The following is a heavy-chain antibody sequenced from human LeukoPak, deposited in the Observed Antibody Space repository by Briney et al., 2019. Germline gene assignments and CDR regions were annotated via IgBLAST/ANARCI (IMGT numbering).Heavy chain of an antibody. CDR2: IYSAGTT. CDR1: GFTVSDNY. Sequence: GGSLRLSCAASGFTVSDNYISWVRQAPGKGLEWVALIYSAGTTHADYVRGRFTISRDKSKNMLYLQMNSLRAEDTAVYFCARAQGGKIQLWDYYFDYWGQGTLVTVSS. V-gene: IGHV3-66*01. CDR3: ARAQGGKIQLWDYYFDY. D-gene: IGHD5-18*01. J-gene: IGHJ4*02.